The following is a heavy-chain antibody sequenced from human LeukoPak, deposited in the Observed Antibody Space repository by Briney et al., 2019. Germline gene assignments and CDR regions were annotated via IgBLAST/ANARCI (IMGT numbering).Heavy chain of an antibody. CDR3: TTAHSGYGQFDY. CDR2: IKSKTDGGTT. V-gene: IGHV3-15*01. Sequence: WVRQAPGKGLEWVGRIKSKTDGGTTDYAAPVKGRFTISRDDSKNTLYLQMNSLKTEDTAVYYCTTAHSGYGQFDYWGQGTLVTVSS. J-gene: IGHJ4*02. D-gene: IGHD5-12*01.